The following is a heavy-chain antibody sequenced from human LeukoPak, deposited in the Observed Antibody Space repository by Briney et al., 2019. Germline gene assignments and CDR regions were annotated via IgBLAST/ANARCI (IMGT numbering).Heavy chain of an antibody. D-gene: IGHD1-14*01. J-gene: IGHJ4*02. CDR3: ARSNHADDF. Sequence: GGSLRLSCAASGFTFSDYWMHWVRQVPGKGLVWVSRINTSGSSTTYAESVKGRFTISRDNAKNTLYLQMDSLRAEDTGVYYCARSNHADDFWGQGTLITVSS. CDR1: GFTFSDYW. CDR2: INTSGSST. V-gene: IGHV3-74*03.